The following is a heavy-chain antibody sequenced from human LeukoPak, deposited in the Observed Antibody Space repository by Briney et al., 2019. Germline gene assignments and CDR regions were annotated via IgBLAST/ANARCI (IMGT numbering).Heavy chain of an antibody. CDR2: ISVYNGNTNT. V-gene: IGHV1-18*01. J-gene: IGHJ1*01. Sequence: ASVKVSCKASGYTFNSYGINWVRQAPGQGLEWMGWISVYNGNTNTNYAQNLQGRVTMTTDTSTSTAYMELTSLTSDDTAVYYCARDYGYGAYGPTYFQHWGQGTLVTVSS. CDR3: ARDYGYGAYGPTYFQH. D-gene: IGHD5-12*01. CDR1: GYTFNSYG.